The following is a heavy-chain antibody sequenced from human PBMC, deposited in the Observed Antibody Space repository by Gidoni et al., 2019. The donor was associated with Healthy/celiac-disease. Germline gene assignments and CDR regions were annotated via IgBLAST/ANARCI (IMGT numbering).Heavy chain of an antibody. J-gene: IGHJ5*02. D-gene: IGHD2-2*01. V-gene: IGHV4-4*02. CDR1: GGSISSSNW. CDR3: ARDRYCSSTSCPERGFDP. Sequence: QVQLQESGPGLVKPSGTLSLTCAVSGGSISSSNWGSWVRQPPGKGLEWIGEIYHSGSTNYNPSLKSRVTISVDKSKNQFSLKLSSVTAADTAVYYCARDRYCSSTSCPERGFDPWGQGTLVTVSS. CDR2: IYHSGST.